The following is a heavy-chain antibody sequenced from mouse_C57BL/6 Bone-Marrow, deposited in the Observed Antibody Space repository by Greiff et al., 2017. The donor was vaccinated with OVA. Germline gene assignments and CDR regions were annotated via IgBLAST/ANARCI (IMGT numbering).Heavy chain of an antibody. V-gene: IGHV5-4*03. CDR2: ISDGGSYT. Sequence: EVMLVESGGGLVKPGGSLKLSCAASGFTFSSYAMSWVRQTPEKRLEWVATISDGGSYTYYPDTVKGRFTISRDNAKNTLYLQMSRLKSEDTAMYYCARDYYGSRGYAMDYWGQGTSVTVSS. CDR1: GFTFSSYA. D-gene: IGHD1-1*01. J-gene: IGHJ4*01. CDR3: ARDYYGSRGYAMDY.